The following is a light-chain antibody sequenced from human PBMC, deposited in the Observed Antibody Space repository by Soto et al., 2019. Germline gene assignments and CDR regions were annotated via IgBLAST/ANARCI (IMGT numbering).Light chain of an antibody. J-gene: IGLJ2*01. V-gene: IGLV4-69*01. CDR1: SGHSRYA. CDR2: LNSDGSH. CDR3: QTWDTGVV. Sequence: QLVLTQSPSASASLGASVKLTCTLSSGHSRYAIAWHQQQPEKGPRFLMKLNSDGSHTKGAGIPDRFSGSSSGAERSLTISSLQSDDEADYYCQTWDTGVVFGGGTKLTVL.